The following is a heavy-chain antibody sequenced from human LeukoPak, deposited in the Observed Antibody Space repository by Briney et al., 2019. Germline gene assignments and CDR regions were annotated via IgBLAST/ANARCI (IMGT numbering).Heavy chain of an antibody. CDR3: ARDYYGSGSYYPRGY. CDR2: INPSGGST. V-gene: IGHV1-46*01. J-gene: IGHJ4*02. CDR1: GGTFSSYA. Sequence: ASVKVSCKASGGTFSSYAISWVRQAPGQGLEWMGIINPSGGSTSYAQKFQGRVTMTRDTSTSTVYMELSSLRSEDTAVYYCARDYYGSGSYYPRGYWGQGTLVTVSS. D-gene: IGHD3-10*01.